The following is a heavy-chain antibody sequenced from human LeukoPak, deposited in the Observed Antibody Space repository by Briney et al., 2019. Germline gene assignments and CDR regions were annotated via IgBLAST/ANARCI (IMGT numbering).Heavy chain of an antibody. CDR1: GFTFSNAW. J-gene: IGHJ4*02. V-gene: IGHV3-15*01. D-gene: IGHD3-22*01. CDR3: AKDLSSGYFPSIFDY. Sequence: GGSLRLSCAASGFTFSNAWMSWVRQAPGKRLEWVGRIKSKTDGGTTDYAAPVKGRFTISRDDSKNTLYLQMNSLKTEDTAVYYCAKDLSSGYFPSIFDYWGQGTLVTVSS. CDR2: IKSKTDGGTT.